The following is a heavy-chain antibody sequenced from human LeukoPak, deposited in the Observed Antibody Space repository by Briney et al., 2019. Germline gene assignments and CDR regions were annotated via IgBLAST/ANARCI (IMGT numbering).Heavy chain of an antibody. J-gene: IGHJ2*01. V-gene: IGHV3-7*01. D-gene: IGHD5-12*01. CDR3: ARGGSGYAGYFDL. CDR1: GFTFSSYW. Sequence: GGSLRLSCAASGFTFSSYWMSWVRQAPGKGLEWVANIKQDGSEKYYVDSVKGRLTISRDNAKNSLYLRMNSLRAEDTAVYYCARGGSGYAGYFDLWGRGTLVTVSS. CDR2: IKQDGSEK.